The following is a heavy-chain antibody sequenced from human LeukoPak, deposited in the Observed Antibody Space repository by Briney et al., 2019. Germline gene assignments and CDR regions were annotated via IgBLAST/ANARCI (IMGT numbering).Heavy chain of an antibody. CDR3: ARDGQIRYFDWLSRAYDAFDI. V-gene: IGHV3-48*02. CDR1: GFTFSSYS. D-gene: IGHD3-9*01. J-gene: IGHJ3*02. CDR2: ISSSSSTI. Sequence: GGSLRLSCAASGFTFSSYSMDWVRQAPGKGLEWVSYISSSSSTIYYADSVKGRFTISRDNAKNSLYLQMNSLGDEDTAVYYCARDGQIRYFDWLSRAYDAFDIWGQGTMVTVSS.